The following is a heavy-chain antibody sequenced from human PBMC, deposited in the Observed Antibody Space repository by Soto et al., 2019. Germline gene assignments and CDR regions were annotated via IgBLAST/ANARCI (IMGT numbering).Heavy chain of an antibody. CDR3: AKSRRAAGFSITRCYTGFYYGMGV. CDR1: GFTFSSYA. J-gene: IGHJ6*01. Sequence: PGGSLRLSCAASGFTFSSYAMSWVRQAPGKGLEWVSAISGSGGSTYYADSVKGRFTISRDNSKNTLYLQMNSLRAEDTAVYYCAKSRRAAGFSITRCYTGFYYGMGVWGQGTTGTVSS. CDR2: ISGSGGST. D-gene: IGHD2-2*02. V-gene: IGHV3-23*01.